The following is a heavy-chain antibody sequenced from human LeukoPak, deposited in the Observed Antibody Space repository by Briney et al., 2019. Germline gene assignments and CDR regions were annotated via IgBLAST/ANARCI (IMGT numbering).Heavy chain of an antibody. CDR1: GFTFSSYS. CDR2: IDSPSSSI. CDR3: ARVGYDFWSGYYPDYYYYYMDV. Sequence: GGSLRLSCAASGFTFSSYSMSWVRQAPGKGLEWISYIDSPSSSIYYADSVKGRFTISRDNSKNTLYLQMNSLRAEDTAVYYCARVGYDFWSGYYPDYYYYYMDVWGKGTTVTVSS. J-gene: IGHJ6*03. V-gene: IGHV3-48*01. D-gene: IGHD3-3*01.